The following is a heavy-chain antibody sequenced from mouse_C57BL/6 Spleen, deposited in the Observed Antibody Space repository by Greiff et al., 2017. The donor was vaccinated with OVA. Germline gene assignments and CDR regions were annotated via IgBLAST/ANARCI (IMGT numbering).Heavy chain of an antibody. J-gene: IGHJ3*01. CDR3: ARSDPRRWVAY. CDR1: GYAFSSYW. CDR2: IYPGDGDT. V-gene: IGHV1-80*01. Sequence: QVQLQQSGAELVKPGASVKISCKASGYAFSSYWMNWVKQRPGKGLEWIGQIYPGDGDTNYNGKFKGQATLTANKSSSPAYMQLRSLTSEDSAVYFCARSDPRRWVAYWGQGTLVTVSA.